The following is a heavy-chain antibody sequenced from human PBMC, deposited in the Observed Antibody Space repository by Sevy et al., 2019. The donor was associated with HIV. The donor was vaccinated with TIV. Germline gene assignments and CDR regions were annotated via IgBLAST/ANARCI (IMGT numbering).Heavy chain of an antibody. Sequence: GGSLTLSCAASGFTFSSYGMHWVRQAPGKGLEWVAVIWYDGSNKYYADSVKGRFTISRDNSKNTLYLQMNSLRAEDTAVYYCARDHRGYDSYDYYGMDVWGQGTTVTVSS. J-gene: IGHJ6*02. CDR1: GFTFSSYG. CDR3: ARDHRGYDSYDYYGMDV. CDR2: IWYDGSNK. D-gene: IGHD5-12*01. V-gene: IGHV3-33*01.